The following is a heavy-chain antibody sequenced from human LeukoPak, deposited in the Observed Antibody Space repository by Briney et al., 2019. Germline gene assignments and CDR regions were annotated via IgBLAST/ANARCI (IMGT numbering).Heavy chain of an antibody. CDR2: MNPNSGNT. Sequence: SVKVSCKASGYTFNNYDINWVGQATGQGREWMGWMNPNSGNTGFAQKFQDRVSITRDTSINTAYMELTSLRSGDTAVYYCARATPGGLHGYSFDYWGQGTVVTVYS. D-gene: IGHD5-24*01. J-gene: IGHJ4*02. CDR1: GYTFNNYD. CDR3: ARATPGGLHGYSFDY. V-gene: IGHV1-8*02.